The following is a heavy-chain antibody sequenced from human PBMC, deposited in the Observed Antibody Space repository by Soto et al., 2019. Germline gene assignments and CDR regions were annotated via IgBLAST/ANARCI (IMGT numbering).Heavy chain of an antibody. D-gene: IGHD2-15*01. CDR3: ARALGHCSGGSCYSQEYNWFDP. Sequence: QVQLVQSGAEVKKPGSSVKVSCKASGGTFSSYAISWVRQAPGQGLEWMGGIIPIFGTANYAQKFQGRVTITADESTSTAYMELSSLRSEDTAVYYCARALGHCSGGSCYSQEYNWFDPWGQGTLVTVSS. CDR1: GGTFSSYA. J-gene: IGHJ5*02. CDR2: IIPIFGTA. V-gene: IGHV1-69*01.